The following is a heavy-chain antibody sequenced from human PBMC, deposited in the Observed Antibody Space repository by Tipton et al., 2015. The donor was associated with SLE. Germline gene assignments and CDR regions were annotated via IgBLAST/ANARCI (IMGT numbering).Heavy chain of an antibody. CDR2: TNYDSGST. CDR3: ARGPPFMEWERNWFDP. V-gene: IGHV4-39*07. J-gene: IGHJ5*02. Sequence: TLSLTCTVSGGPISSSGYYWGWIHRPPGKGLEWIGSTNYDSGSTHYNPSLRSRVTISVDRSKNQFSLKLTSVTAADTAVYYCARGPPFMEWERNWFDPWGQGTQVTVSS. CDR1: GGPISSSGYY. D-gene: IGHD3-3*02.